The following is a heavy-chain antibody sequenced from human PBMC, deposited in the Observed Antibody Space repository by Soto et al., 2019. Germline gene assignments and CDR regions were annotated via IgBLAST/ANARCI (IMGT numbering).Heavy chain of an antibody. CDR2: IYPGDSDT. Sequence: GESLKISCKGSGYSFTSYWIGWVRQMPGKGLEWMGIIYPGDSDTRYSPSFQGQVTISADKSISTAYLQWSSLKASDTAMYYCARLRRYYGSGSYAYFDYWGQGTLVTVSS. D-gene: IGHD3-10*01. CDR3: ARLRRYYGSGSYAYFDY. CDR1: GYSFTSYW. J-gene: IGHJ4*02. V-gene: IGHV5-51*01.